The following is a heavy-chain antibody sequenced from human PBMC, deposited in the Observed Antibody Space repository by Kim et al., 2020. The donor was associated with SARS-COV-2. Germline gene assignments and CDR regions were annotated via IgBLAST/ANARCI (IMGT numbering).Heavy chain of an antibody. CDR3: ARHRAITGIYYYFDS. Sequence: GGSLRLSCAASGFSFSDYYMSWIRQAPGKGLEWVSYISSSGSIISYADSVKGRFTISRDNARHSLYLQMNSLRAEDTAVYYCARHRAITGIYYYFDSWGQGTLVTVSS. V-gene: IGHV3-11*01. J-gene: IGHJ4*02. CDR1: GFSFSDYY. CDR2: ISSSGSII. D-gene: IGHD1-20*01.